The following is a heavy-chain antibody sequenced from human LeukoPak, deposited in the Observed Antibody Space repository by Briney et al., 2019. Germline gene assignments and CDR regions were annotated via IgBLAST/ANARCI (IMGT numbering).Heavy chain of an antibody. CDR2: IYYSGST. Sequence: SQTLSLTCTVSGGSISSGGYYWSWIRQHPGKGLEWIGYIYYSGSTYYNPSLKSRVTISVDTSKNQFSLKLSSVTAADTAVYYCAREATTTVTADYWGQGTLVTVSS. V-gene: IGHV4-31*03. CDR3: AREATTTVTADY. D-gene: IGHD4-17*01. CDR1: GGSISSGGYY. J-gene: IGHJ4*02.